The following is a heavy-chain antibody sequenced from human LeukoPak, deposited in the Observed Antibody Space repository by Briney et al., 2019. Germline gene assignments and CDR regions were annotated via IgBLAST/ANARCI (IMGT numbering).Heavy chain of an antibody. CDR1: GYSISSGYY. CDR2: IYHSGST. CDR3: ARAVIVVAAATQRNWFDP. Sequence: SETLSLTCTVSGYSISSGYYWAGSRHPPGRGLGGIGSIYHSGSTDYNPSLRSRVTISVDTSKNQFSLKLSSVTAADTAIYYCARAVIVVAAATQRNWFDPWGQGTLVTVSS. J-gene: IGHJ5*02. D-gene: IGHD2-15*01. V-gene: IGHV4-38-2*02.